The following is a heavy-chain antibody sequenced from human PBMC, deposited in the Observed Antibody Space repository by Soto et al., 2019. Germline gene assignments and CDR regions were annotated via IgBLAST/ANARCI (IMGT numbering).Heavy chain of an antibody. CDR1: GYSFTSYW. CDR3: ARHWTADRSGAFDI. CDR2: IDPSDFYT. D-gene: IGHD6-13*01. Sequence: GESLKISCKGSGYSFTSYWISWVRQMPGKGLEWMGRIDPSDFYTNYSPSFQGHVTISADKSISTAYLQLSSLKASDTAMYYCARHWTADRSGAFDIWGQGTMVTVSS. V-gene: IGHV5-10-1*01. J-gene: IGHJ3*02.